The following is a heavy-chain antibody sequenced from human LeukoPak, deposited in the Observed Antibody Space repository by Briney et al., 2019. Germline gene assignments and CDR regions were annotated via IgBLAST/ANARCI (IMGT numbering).Heavy chain of an antibody. J-gene: IGHJ4*02. CDR1: GYTFTGYY. Sequence: GASVKVSCKASGYTFTGYYMHWVRQAPGQGLEWMGWINPNSGGTNYAQKFQGRVTMTRDTSISTAYMELSRLRSDDTAVYYCARPSTGGYCSGGSCYYRTGLDYWGQGTLVTVSS. CDR2: INPNSGGT. D-gene: IGHD2-15*01. CDR3: ARPSTGGYCSGGSCYYRTGLDY. V-gene: IGHV1-2*02.